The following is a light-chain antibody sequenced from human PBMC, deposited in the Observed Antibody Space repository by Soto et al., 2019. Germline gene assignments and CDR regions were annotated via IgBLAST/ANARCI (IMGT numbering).Light chain of an antibody. J-gene: IGKJ1*01. CDR1: QSVSSS. V-gene: IGKV3-15*01. CDR2: GAG. CDR3: KQYGSSGT. Sequence: ELVMTQSPATLSLSPGESATLSCRASQSVSSSLAWYQQKPGQAPRLVIYGAGTRATGISANFSGSGLGTDFTLTIRSLQSEDFAVYYCKQYGSSGTCGQGTKVDIK.